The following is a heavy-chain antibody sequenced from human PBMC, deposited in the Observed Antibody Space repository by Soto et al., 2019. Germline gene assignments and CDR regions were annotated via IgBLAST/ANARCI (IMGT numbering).Heavy chain of an antibody. CDR3: ARARGTSWYNWFDP. CDR2: IIPLFGTT. J-gene: IGHJ5*02. D-gene: IGHD6-13*01. Sequence: QVQLVQSGAELKKPGSSVKVSCKASGGNFTNYGISWVRQAPGQGLEWMGGIIPLFGTTNYAQKFRGRVTGSSDEDTSTAYMEPNSLRSEDTAIYFFARARGTSWYNWFDPWGQGPLVTVAS. V-gene: IGHV1-69*01. CDR1: GGNFTNYG.